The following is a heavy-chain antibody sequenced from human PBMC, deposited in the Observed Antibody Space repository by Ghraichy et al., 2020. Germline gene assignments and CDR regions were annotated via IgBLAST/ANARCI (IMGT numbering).Heavy chain of an antibody. CDR3: ARDLSGDYSGAFDI. CDR2: ISSSSSYI. D-gene: IGHD4-11*01. CDR1: GFTFSSYS. V-gene: IGHV3-21*01. Sequence: GESLNISCAASGFTFSSYSMNWVRQAPGKELEWVSSISSSSSYIYYADSVKGRFTISRDNAKNSLYLQMNSLRAEDTAVYYCARDLSGDYSGAFDIWGQGTMVTVSS. J-gene: IGHJ3*02.